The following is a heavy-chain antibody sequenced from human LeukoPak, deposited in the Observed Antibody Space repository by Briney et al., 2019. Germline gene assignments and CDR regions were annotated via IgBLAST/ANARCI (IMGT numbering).Heavy chain of an antibody. CDR3: ARVRGAAGTGWFDP. J-gene: IGHJ5*02. D-gene: IGHD7-27*01. CDR2: ISSSSSYI. Sequence: PGGSLRLSCAASGFTFSSYSMNWVRQAPGKGLEWVSSISSSSSYIYYADSVKGRFTISRDNAKNSLYLQMNSLRAEDTAVYYCARVRGAAGTGWFDPWGQGTLVTVSS. V-gene: IGHV3-21*01. CDR1: GFTFSSYS.